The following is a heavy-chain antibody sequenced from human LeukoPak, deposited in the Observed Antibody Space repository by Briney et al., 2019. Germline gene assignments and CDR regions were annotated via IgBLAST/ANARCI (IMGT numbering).Heavy chain of an antibody. V-gene: IGHV3-9*03. D-gene: IGHD3-10*01. CDR2: ISWNSGAI. CDR1: GFTFDDYA. Sequence: GGSLRLSCAASGFTFDDYAMHWVRQAPGKGLEWVSGISWNSGAIGYADSVKGRFTISRDNAKNSLYLQMNSLRGEDMALYYRARGDLHFYHYMDVWGKGTTVTVSS. J-gene: IGHJ6*03. CDR3: ARGDLHFYHYMDV.